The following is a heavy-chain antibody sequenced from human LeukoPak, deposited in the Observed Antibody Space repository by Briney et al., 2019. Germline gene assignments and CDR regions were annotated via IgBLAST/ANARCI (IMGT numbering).Heavy chain of an antibody. Sequence: ASVKVSCKASGYTFTSYDINWVRQATGQGREWMGWMNPNSGNTGYAQKFQVRVTMTRNTSISTAYMELSSLRSEDTAVYYCARGIYYDSSGYYFGYWGQGTLVTVSS. J-gene: IGHJ4*02. CDR3: ARGIYYDSSGYYFGY. CDR2: MNPNSGNT. D-gene: IGHD3-22*01. V-gene: IGHV1-8*01. CDR1: GYTFTSYD.